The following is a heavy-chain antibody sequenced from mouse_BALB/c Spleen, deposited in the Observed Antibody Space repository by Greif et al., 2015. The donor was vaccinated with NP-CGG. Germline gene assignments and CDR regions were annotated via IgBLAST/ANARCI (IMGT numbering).Heavy chain of an antibody. V-gene: IGHV1-7*01. CDR1: GYTFTSYW. Sequence: QVQLQQSGAELAKPGASVKMSCKASGYTFTSYWMHWVKQRPGQGLEWIGYINPSTGYTEYNQKFKDKATLTADKSSSTAYMQLSSLTSEDSAVYYCATTLVATFAYWGQGTLVTVSA. D-gene: IGHD1-1*01. CDR2: INPSTGYT. J-gene: IGHJ3*01. CDR3: ATTLVATFAY.